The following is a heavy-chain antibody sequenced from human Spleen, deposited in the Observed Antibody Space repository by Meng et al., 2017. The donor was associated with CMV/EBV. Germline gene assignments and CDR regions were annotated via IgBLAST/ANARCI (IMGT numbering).Heavy chain of an antibody. Sequence: GESLKISCAASGFTFRSYGMQWVRQAPGKGLEWVAVISYDGSTKYFADSVKGRFTISRDNSRNTLFLQMNSLRAEDTAVYYCARETSIAAAGLYYYGMDVWGQGTTVTVSS. J-gene: IGHJ6*02. CDR1: GFTFRSYG. D-gene: IGHD6-13*01. CDR2: ISYDGSTK. CDR3: ARETSIAAAGLYYYGMDV. V-gene: IGHV3-30*04.